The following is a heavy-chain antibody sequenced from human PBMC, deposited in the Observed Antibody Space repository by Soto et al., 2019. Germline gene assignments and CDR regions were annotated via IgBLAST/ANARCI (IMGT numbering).Heavy chain of an antibody. J-gene: IGHJ3*01. CDR3: ARDRGYR. CDR1: GFSVSNNY. D-gene: IGHD5-12*01. CDR2: IYSGGST. Sequence: QLVESGGGLVQPGGSRRLSCAASGFSVSNNYMKWVRQAPGKGLEWVSLIYSGGSTYYADSVKGRFTISRDNSKNTLFLQMNSLRVEDTAVYYCARDRGYRWGQGTMVTV. V-gene: IGHV3-66*01.